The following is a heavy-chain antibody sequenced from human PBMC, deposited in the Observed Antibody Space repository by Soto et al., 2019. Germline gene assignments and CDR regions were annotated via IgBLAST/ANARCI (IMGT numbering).Heavy chain of an antibody. CDR3: ARELDDSSGYYYGRYYYGMDV. J-gene: IGHJ6*02. V-gene: IGHV3-33*01. CDR2: IWYDGSNK. D-gene: IGHD3-22*01. CDR1: GFTFSSYG. Sequence: QVQLVESGGGVVQPGRSLRLSCAASGFTFSSYGMHWVRQAPGKGLEWVAVIWYDGSNKYYADSVKGRFTISRDNSKNTLYLQMNSLRAEETAVYYCARELDDSSGYYYGRYYYGMDVWGQGTTVTVSS.